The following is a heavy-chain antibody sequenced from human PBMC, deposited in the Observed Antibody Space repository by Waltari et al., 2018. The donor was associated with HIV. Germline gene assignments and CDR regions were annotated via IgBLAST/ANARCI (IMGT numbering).Heavy chain of an antibody. D-gene: IGHD6-19*01. CDR2: IYHRGGT. V-gene: IGHV4-39*01. CDR1: GGSISSSNYY. CDR3: ARQPIPGIAVAGTYYYYGMDV. J-gene: IGHJ6*02. Sequence: QLQLQESGPGLVKPSATLSLTCSVSGGSISSSNYYWGWIRQPPGEVREWIGTIYHRGGTYSSPTFKSVGSRFGYTSKNQFSLKLNSVTAADAAVYYCARQPIPGIAVAGTYYYYGMDVWGQGTTVTVS.